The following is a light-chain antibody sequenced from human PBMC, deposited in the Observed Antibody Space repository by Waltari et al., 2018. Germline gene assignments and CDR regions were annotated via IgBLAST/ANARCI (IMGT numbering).Light chain of an antibody. J-gene: IGKJ1*01. CDR2: WAS. V-gene: IGKV4-1*01. CDR3: QQYYSTPWT. Sequence: DIVMTQSPDSMAVSLRERAHFTCNSSQTVLYSSNNKNYLSWSQQKPGQPPKLLIYWASTRQSGVPDRFSGSGSGTDFTLTISSLQTEDVAVYYCQQYYSTPWTFGQGTKVEIK. CDR1: QTVLYSSNNKNY.